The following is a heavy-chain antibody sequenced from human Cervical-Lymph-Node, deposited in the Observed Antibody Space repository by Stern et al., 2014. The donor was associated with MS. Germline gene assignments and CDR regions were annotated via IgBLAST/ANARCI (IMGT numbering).Heavy chain of an antibody. CDR2: ISYDGDNK. D-gene: IGHD6-6*01. CDR1: GFTFDSYA. CDR3: ARERFSSSSRLFDY. Sequence: VQLVESGGGVVQPGRSLRLSCAASGFTFDSYAMHWVRQTPGKGLEWVAVISYDGDNKYYADSVKGRFTISRDNSKNTLYLLMHSLSPEDTAVYYCARERFSSSSRLFDYWGQGALVTVTS. J-gene: IGHJ4*02. V-gene: IGHV3-30*14.